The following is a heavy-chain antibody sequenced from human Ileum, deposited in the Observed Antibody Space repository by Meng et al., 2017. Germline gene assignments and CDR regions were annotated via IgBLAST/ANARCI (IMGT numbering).Heavy chain of an antibody. D-gene: IGHD3-9*01. CDR2: ISRGGDIT. V-gene: IGHV3-23*04. Sequence: EGQRVGLGGGLAQAGGSLGASCAASGLAFGSPAMGWVRQAPEKGLEWVSSISRGGDITYYADSVKGRFTVSRDNSKSTLYLQMNSLRVEDTAEYYCAKAYNNDWYLDYWGRGTLVTVSS. CDR1: GLAFGSPA. J-gene: IGHJ4*02. CDR3: AKAYNNDWYLDY.